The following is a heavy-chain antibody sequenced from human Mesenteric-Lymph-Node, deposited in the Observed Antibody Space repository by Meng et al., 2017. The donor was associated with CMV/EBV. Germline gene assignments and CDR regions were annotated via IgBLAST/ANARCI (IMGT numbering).Heavy chain of an antibody. V-gene: IGHV1-2*06. CDR3: ARGYGSGYYYTLSDY. J-gene: IGHJ4*02. Sequence: SGDSFTGYYIRWVRQAPGDGLEWMGRINPNSGGTNFAQKFQGRVTMTRDTSIGTAYMELSRLTSDDTAVYYCARGYGSGYYYTLSDYWGQGTLVTVSS. CDR1: GDSFTGYY. D-gene: IGHD3-10*01. CDR2: INPNSGGT.